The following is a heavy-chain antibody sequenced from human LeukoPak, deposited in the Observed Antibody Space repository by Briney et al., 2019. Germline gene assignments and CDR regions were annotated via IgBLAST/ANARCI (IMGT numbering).Heavy chain of an antibody. J-gene: IGHJ4*02. CDR2: ISSSSTYI. CDR1: GFTFSSYA. Sequence: GGSLRLSCAASGFTFSSYAMNWVRQAPGTGLEWVSSISSSSTYIYYADSVKGRFTISRDNAKNSLYLQMNSLRAEDTAVYYCAITTGIYDSSGGWVYWGQGTLVTVSS. V-gene: IGHV3-21*01. CDR3: AITTGIYDSSGGWVY. D-gene: IGHD3-22*01.